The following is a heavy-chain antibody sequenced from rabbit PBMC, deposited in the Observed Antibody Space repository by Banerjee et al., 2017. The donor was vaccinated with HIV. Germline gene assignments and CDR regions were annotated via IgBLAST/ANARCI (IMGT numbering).Heavy chain of an antibody. D-gene: IGHD6-1*01. V-gene: IGHV1S40*01. J-gene: IGHJ4*01. CDR3: ARDAVAGDGYAFNL. Sequence: QSLEESGGDLVKPGASLTLTCTASGFSFSSSYYMCWVRQAPGKGLEWIACIYIGSGSTYYASWAKGRFTISKTSSTTVTLQLNSLTAADTATYFCARDAVAGDGYAFNLWGPGTLVTVS. CDR2: IYIGSGST. CDR1: GFSFSSSYY.